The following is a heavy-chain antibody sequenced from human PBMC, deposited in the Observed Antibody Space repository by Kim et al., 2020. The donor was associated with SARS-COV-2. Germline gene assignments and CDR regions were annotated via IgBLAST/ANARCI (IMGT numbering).Heavy chain of an antibody. CDR1: GGSISSSSYY. Sequence: SETLSLTCTVSGGSISSSSYYWGWIRQPPGKGREWIGSIYYSGSTYYNPSLKSRVTISVDTSKNQFSLKLSSVTAADTAVYYCAAPDYSGWYYDYWGQGT. V-gene: IGHV4-39*01. J-gene: IGHJ4*02. CDR3: AAPDYSGWYYDY. CDR2: IYYSGST. D-gene: IGHD2-15*01.